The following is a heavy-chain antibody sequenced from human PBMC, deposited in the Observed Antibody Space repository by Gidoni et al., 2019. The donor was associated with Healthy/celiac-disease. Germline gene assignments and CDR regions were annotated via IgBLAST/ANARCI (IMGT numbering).Heavy chain of an antibody. Sequence: QVQLQQWGAGLLKPSDPLSLTCAVYGGSFRCYDWSWIRHPPGKGLEWIGEINHSGSTNYNPSLKSRVTISVDTSKNQFSLKLSSVTAADTAVYYCARGFKGSGSYYNLDYWGQGTLVTVSS. J-gene: IGHJ4*02. V-gene: IGHV4-34*01. CDR1: GGSFRCYD. CDR2: INHSGST. D-gene: IGHD3-10*01. CDR3: ARGFKGSGSYYNLDY.